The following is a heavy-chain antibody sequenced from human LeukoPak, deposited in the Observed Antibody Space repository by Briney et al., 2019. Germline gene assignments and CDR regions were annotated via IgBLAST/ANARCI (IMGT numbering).Heavy chain of an antibody. D-gene: IGHD1-7*01. V-gene: IGHV1-18*01. CDR1: GYTFTSYG. J-gene: IGHJ6*01. CDR3: AREGLDGTTQIYYYGMDV. Sequence: ASVKVSCKASGYTFTSYGISWVRQAPGQGLEWMGWISGYNGNTNYAQKLQGRVTMTTDTSTSTVYMELRSLRSDHTAVYYCAREGLDGTTQIYYYGMDVWGQGTTVTVSS. CDR2: ISGYNGNT.